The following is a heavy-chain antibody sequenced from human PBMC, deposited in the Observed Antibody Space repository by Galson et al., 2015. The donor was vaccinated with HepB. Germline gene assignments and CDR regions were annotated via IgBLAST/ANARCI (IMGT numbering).Heavy chain of an antibody. D-gene: IGHD4-17*01. J-gene: IGHJ5*02. Sequence: SLRLSCAASGFTVTQNSMSWVRQAPAKGLEWVSVIYGGGSTNYADSVKGRFTITRDNSKNTVNLQMNGLRAEDTAVYYCARDQYGVGWWFDPWGQGTLVTVSS. CDR1: GFTVTQNS. CDR3: ARDQYGVGWWFDP. CDR2: IYGGGST. V-gene: IGHV3-66*01.